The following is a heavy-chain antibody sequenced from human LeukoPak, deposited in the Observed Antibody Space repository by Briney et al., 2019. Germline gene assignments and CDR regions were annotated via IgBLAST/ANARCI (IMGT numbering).Heavy chain of an antibody. D-gene: IGHD1-26*01. Sequence: PGGSLRLSCTASGFTFGDYAMSWVRQAPGKGLEWVGFIRSKAYGGTTEYAASVKGRFTISRDDSKSIAYLQMNSLKTEGRAVYYCTRDPRGSYGPDAFDIWGQGTMVTVSS. V-gene: IGHV3-49*04. J-gene: IGHJ3*02. CDR3: TRDPRGSYGPDAFDI. CDR2: IRSKAYGGTT. CDR1: GFTFGDYA.